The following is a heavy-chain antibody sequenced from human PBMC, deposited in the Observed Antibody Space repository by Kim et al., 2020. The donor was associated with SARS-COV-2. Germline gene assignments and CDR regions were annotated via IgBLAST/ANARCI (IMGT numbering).Heavy chain of an antibody. D-gene: IGHD2-15*01. J-gene: IGHJ4*02. V-gene: IGHV3-23*01. CDR1: GFTFSSYA. Sequence: GGSLRLSCAASGFTFSSYAMSWVRQAPGKGLEWVSAISGSGGSTYYADPVKGRFTISRDNSKNTLYLQMNSLRAEDTAVYYCAKDSDPLRYCSGGSCYSFDYWGQGTLVTVSS. CDR3: AKDSDPLRYCSGGSCYSFDY. CDR2: ISGSGGST.